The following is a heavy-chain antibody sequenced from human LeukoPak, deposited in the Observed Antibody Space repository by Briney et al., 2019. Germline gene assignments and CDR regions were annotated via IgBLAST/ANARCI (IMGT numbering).Heavy chain of an antibody. D-gene: IGHD3-3*02. CDR3: VKADAFPSNTYFQS. Sequence: GRSLSLSCAASGYSFRSYGMHWVRQAPGKGLGWVTYTLSDGSFSYYADSVKGRFNISKDNSKNTLYLHMNTLRPEDTAVYYCVKADAFPSNTYFQSWGQGTLVIVSS. V-gene: IGHV3-30*18. CDR1: GYSFRSYG. J-gene: IGHJ1*01. CDR2: TLSDGSFS.